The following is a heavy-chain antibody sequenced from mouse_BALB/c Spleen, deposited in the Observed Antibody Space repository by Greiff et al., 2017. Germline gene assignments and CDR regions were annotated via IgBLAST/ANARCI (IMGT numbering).Heavy chain of an antibody. CDR1: GYTFTSYT. J-gene: IGHJ4*01. Sequence: VQLQQSGAELARPGASVKMSCKASGYTFTSYTMHWVKQRPGQGLEWIGYINPSSGYTNYNQKFKDKATLTADKSSSTAYMQLSSLTSEDSAVYYCARYDGYYVLYYYAMDYWGQGTSVTVSS. CDR2: INPSSGYT. CDR3: ARYDGYYVLYYYAMDY. D-gene: IGHD2-3*01. V-gene: IGHV1-4*01.